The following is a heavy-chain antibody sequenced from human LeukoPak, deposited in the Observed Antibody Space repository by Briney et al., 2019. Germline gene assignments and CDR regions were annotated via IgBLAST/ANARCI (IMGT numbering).Heavy chain of an antibody. V-gene: IGHV3-72*01. CDR3: AKLRSYPDY. D-gene: IGHD3-16*01. J-gene: IGHJ4*02. Sequence: GGSLRLSCAASGFTFSDHYMDWVRQAPGKGLEWVGRSRNRAKSYTTDYAASVRGRFTISRDDSQNSLYLQMRSLKTEDTAVHCCAKLRSYPDYWGQGTLVTVSA. CDR2: SRNRAKSYTT. CDR1: GFTFSDHY.